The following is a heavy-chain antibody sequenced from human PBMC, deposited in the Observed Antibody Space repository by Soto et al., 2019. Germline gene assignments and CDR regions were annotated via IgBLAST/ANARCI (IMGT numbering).Heavy chain of an antibody. CDR2: ISGYNGNT. CDR1: DHTFTYYG. J-gene: IGHJ6*02. V-gene: IGHV1-18*01. D-gene: IGHD2-15*01. CDR3: AATGGHYFGWDV. Sequence: QVQLLQSGGEVKKPGASVKVSCNSSDHTFTYYGINWVRRAPGQGLEWMGWISGYNGNTKYAQKFQDRVTMSADTSTRTAYMEMRSPTADDTAVYFWAATGGHYFGWDVWGQGTTVTVSS.